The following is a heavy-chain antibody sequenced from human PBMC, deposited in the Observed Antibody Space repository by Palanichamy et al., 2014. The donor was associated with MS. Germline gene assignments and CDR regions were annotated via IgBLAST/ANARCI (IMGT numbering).Heavy chain of an antibody. Sequence: ITLKESGPALVKPTQTLTVTCTFSGFSLKTSGVGVGWIRQPPGKALEWLGIIYWDDETRYNPSLKTRLTITKDTSKNQVVLTMTNMDPVDTATYYCAHKRSGYAENWFDPWGQGTLVTVSS. CDR1: GFSLKTSGVG. CDR2: IYWDDET. V-gene: IGHV2-5*02. J-gene: IGHJ5*02. D-gene: IGHD5-12*01. CDR3: AHKRSGYAENWFDP.